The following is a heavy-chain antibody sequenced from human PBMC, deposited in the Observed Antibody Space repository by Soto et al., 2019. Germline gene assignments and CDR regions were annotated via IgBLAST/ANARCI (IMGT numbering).Heavy chain of an antibody. D-gene: IGHD4-17*01. CDR3: ARVSYGDYLGAFDI. V-gene: IGHV4-31*03. J-gene: IGHJ3*02. CDR1: GGSISSGRYY. CDR2: IYYSGSN. Sequence: SETLCLTCTLPGGSISSGRYYWSSIRQHPGKGLEWIGYIYYSGSNYYNPSLKSRVTISVDTSKNQFSLKLSSVTAADTAVYYCARVSYGDYLGAFDIWGQGTMVTVSS.